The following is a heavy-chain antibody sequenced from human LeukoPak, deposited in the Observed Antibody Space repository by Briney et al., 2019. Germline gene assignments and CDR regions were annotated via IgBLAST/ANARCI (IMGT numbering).Heavy chain of an antibody. V-gene: IGHV1-2*02. CDR3: ARDPRGGLWDYNSFDY. J-gene: IGHJ4*02. CDR2: INPNSGGT. Sequence: GASVKVSCKASGYTFTGYYMHWVRQAPGQGLEWMGWINPNSGGTNSAQKFQGRVTMTRDTSTSTVYMELSSLRSEDTAVYYCARDPRGGLWDYNSFDYWGQGTLVTVSS. D-gene: IGHD1-1*01. CDR1: GYTFTGYY.